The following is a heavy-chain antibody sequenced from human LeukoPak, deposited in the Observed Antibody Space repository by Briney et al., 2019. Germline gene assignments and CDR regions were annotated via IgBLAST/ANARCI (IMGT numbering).Heavy chain of an antibody. CDR3: ARGGCTNGVCYPFYFDY. CDR1: GGSVNSGDSF. J-gene: IGHJ4*02. CDR2: IYYSGST. Sequence: PSETLSLTCTVSGGSVNSGDSFWSWIRQPPGKGLEWIGNIYYSGSTNYNPSLQSRVTVSIDTSKNQFSLKVRSVTPADTAVYYCARGGCTNGVCYPFYFDYWGQGTLVTVSS. D-gene: IGHD2-8*01. V-gene: IGHV4-61*08.